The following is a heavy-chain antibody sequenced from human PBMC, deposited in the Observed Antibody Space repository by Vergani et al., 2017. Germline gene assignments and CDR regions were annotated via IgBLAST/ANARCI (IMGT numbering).Heavy chain of an antibody. V-gene: IGHV1-69*18. J-gene: IGHJ5*02. CDR1: GGTFSSYA. CDR3: ARDPDNVVVTAIGWFDP. CDR2: IIPIFGTA. Sequence: QVQLVQSGAEVKKPGSSVKVSYKASGGTFSSYAISWVRQAPGQGLEWMGRIIPIFGTANYAQKFQGRVTITADESTSTAYMELSSLRSEDTAVYYCARDPDNVVVTAIGWFDPWGQGTLVTVSS. D-gene: IGHD2-21*02.